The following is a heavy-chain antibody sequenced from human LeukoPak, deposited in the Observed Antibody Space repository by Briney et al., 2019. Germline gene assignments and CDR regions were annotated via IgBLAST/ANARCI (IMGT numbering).Heavy chain of an antibody. CDR2: ISSSSSYI. CDR1: GFTFSSYS. CDR3: ARDPNRYCSSTSCHTKYFQH. D-gene: IGHD2-2*02. V-gene: IGHV3-21*01. J-gene: IGHJ1*01. Sequence: PGGSLRLSCAASGFTFSSYSMNWVRQAPGKGLEWVSSISSSSSYIYYADSVKGRFTISRDNAKNSLYLQMNSLRAEDTAVYYCARDPNRYCSSTSCHTKYFQHWGQGTLVTVSS.